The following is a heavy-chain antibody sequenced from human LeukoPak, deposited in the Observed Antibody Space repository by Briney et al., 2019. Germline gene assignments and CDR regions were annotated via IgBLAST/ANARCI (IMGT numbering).Heavy chain of an antibody. CDR2: MKQDGSEI. Sequence: PGGSLRLSYAASGFTFSNYWMSWVRQAPGRGLEWVANMKQDGSEIHYVDSVKGRFTISRDNAKNSLYLQMNSLRVEDTAVYYCAREMGSGYPHFDYWGQGTLVTVSS. J-gene: IGHJ4*02. V-gene: IGHV3-7*01. D-gene: IGHD3-3*01. CDR1: GFTFSNYW. CDR3: AREMGSGYPHFDY.